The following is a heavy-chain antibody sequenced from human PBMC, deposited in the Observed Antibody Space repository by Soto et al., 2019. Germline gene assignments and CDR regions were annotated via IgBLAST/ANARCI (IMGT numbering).Heavy chain of an antibody. D-gene: IGHD6-6*01. V-gene: IGHV4-34*01. Sequence: PSETLSLTCAVYGGSFSGYYWSWIRQPPGKGLEWIGEINHSGSTNYNLSLKSRVTISVDTSKNQFSLKLSSVTAADTAVYYCARGNSSSSLYYFDYWGQGTLVTVSS. J-gene: IGHJ4*02. CDR2: INHSGST. CDR3: ARGNSSSSLYYFDY. CDR1: GGSFSGYY.